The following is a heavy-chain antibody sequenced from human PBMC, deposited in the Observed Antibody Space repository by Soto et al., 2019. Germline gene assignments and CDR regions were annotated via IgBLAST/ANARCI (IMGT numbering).Heavy chain of an antibody. J-gene: IGHJ4*02. Sequence: PGGSLRLSCAASGFRFSNYAMSWVRQAPGKGLEWVSGISGRGDSTYYADSVKGRFTISRDNSKNTLYLQINSLRAEDTAVYYCATRDYYDSRNFYYYYFDYWGRGTLVTVSS. CDR1: GFRFSNYA. V-gene: IGHV3-23*01. CDR3: ATRDYYDSRNFYYYYFDY. CDR2: ISGRGDST. D-gene: IGHD3-22*01.